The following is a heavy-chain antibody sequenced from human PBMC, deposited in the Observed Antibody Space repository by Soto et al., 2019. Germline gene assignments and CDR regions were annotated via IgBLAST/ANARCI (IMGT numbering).Heavy chain of an antibody. CDR1: GFPFSSYV. D-gene: IGHD3-22*01. CDR2: ISGSGDTA. Sequence: PGGSLRLSCAASGFPFSSYVTTWVRRSPGRGLEWISAISGSGDTAYYAESVKGRFTISRDNSRNTLYLKMNNLTVEDTAVYSCAKARFDSRGTFFRVGFYDVWGRGTLVTVS. CDR3: AKARFDSRGTFFRVGFYDV. J-gene: IGHJ4*02. V-gene: IGHV3-23*01.